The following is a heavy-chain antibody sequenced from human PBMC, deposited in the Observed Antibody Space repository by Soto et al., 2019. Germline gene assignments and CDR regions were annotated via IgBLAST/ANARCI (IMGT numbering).Heavy chain of an antibody. D-gene: IGHD3-22*01. J-gene: IGHJ3*02. Sequence: PGESLKISCKGSGYSVTSYWISWVRQIPGKGLEWMGRIDPSDSYTNYSPSFQGHVTISADKSISTAYLQWSSLKASDTAMYYCARPGAYYYDSSGRDAFDIWGQGTMVTVSS. CDR2: IDPSDSYT. CDR1: GYSVTSYW. V-gene: IGHV5-10-1*01. CDR3: ARPGAYYYDSSGRDAFDI.